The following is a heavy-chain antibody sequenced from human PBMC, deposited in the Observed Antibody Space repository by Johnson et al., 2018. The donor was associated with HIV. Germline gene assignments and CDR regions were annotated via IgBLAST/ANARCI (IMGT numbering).Heavy chain of an antibody. J-gene: IGHJ3*02. D-gene: IGHD3-10*01. CDR2: ISSSGSTI. CDR1: GFTFSDYY. Sequence: QVQLVESGGGLVQPGGSLRLSCAASGFTFSDYYMSWIRQAPGKGLEWVSYISSSGSTIYYADSVKGRFTISRDNAKNSLYLQMNSLRAEDTAVYYCASPKTPTRVVRGAFDIWGQGTTVTVSS. CDR3: ASPKTPTRVVRGAFDI. V-gene: IGHV3-11*04.